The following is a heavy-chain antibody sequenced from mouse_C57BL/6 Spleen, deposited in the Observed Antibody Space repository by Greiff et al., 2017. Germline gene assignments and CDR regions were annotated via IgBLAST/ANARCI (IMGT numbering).Heavy chain of an antibody. CDR2: IDPEDGAT. CDR3: TKRGDYDWFAY. D-gene: IGHD2-4*01. J-gene: IGHJ3*01. Sequence: VQLQQSGAELVRPGASVKLSCTASGFNIKDYYMHWVKQRPEQGLEWIGRIDPEDGATEYAPKFQGKATMTADTSSNTAYLQLSSRTSEDTAVYYCTKRGDYDWFAYWGQGTLVTVSA. V-gene: IGHV14-1*01. CDR1: GFNIKDYY.